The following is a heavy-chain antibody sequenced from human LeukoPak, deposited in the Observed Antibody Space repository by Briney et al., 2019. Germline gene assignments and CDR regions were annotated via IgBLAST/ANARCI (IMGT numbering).Heavy chain of an antibody. V-gene: IGHV4-59*01. J-gene: IGHJ4*02. Sequence: PSETLSLTCTVSGGSISSYYWSWIRQPPGKGLEWIGYIYYSGSTNYNPSLKSRVTISVDTSKNQFSLKLSSVTAADTAVYYCARVTISSGYYLFDYWGQGTLVTVSS. D-gene: IGHD3-22*01. CDR3: ARVTISSGYYLFDY. CDR1: GGSISSYY. CDR2: IYYSGST.